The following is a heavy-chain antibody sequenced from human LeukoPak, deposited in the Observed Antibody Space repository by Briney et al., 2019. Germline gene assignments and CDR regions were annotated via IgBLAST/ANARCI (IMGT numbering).Heavy chain of an antibody. CDR1: GGSFGDYY. CDR3: ARQGLYDILTNDYIHYYFMDV. J-gene: IGHJ6*03. Sequence: PSETLSLTCALYGGSFGDYYWRWIRQPPGKGLEWIGEINHSGNTNYSPPPRGRVTISIDTSKNQFSLRLSSVSAADTAVYFCARQGLYDILTNDYIHYYFMDVWGKGTTVTVSS. V-gene: IGHV4-34*01. D-gene: IGHD3-9*01. CDR2: INHSGNT.